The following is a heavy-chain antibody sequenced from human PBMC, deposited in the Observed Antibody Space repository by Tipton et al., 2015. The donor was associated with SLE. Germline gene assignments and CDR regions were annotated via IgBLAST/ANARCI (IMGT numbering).Heavy chain of an antibody. CDR2: IYTSGST. CDR3: ASGSVYTGEYFQH. Sequence: TLSLTCTVSGGSISSSSYYWGWIRQPPGKGLEWIGYIYTSGSTNYNPSLKSRVTISVDTSKNQFSLKLSSVTAADTAVYYCASGSVYTGEYFQHWGQGTLVTVSS. J-gene: IGHJ1*01. CDR1: GGSISSSSYY. D-gene: IGHD3-22*01. V-gene: IGHV4-61*05.